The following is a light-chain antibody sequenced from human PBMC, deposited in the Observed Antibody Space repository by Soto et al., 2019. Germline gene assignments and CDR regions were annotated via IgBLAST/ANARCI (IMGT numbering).Light chain of an antibody. CDR1: CSNIGSNY. V-gene: IGLV1-47*01. CDR2: RNN. Sequence: QSALTQPPSASGTPGQRVTISCSGSCSNIGSNYVYWYQQLPGTAPKLLIYRNNQRPSGVPDRFSGSKSGTSASLAISGLRSEDEANYYCAAWDDSLSGVVFGGGTQLTVL. J-gene: IGLJ7*01. CDR3: AAWDDSLSGVV.